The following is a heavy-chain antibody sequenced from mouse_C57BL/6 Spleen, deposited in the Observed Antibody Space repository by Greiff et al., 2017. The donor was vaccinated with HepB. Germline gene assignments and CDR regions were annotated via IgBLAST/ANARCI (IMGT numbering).Heavy chain of an antibody. CDR3: ARDRDTYYSNYGRFAY. V-gene: IGHV5-4*01. J-gene: IGHJ3*01. CDR1: GFTFSSYA. CDR2: ISDGGSYT. Sequence: EVMLVESGGGLVKPGGSLKLSCAASGFTFSSYAMSWVRQTPEKRLEWVATISDGGSYTYYPDNVKGRFTISRDNAKNNLYLQMSHLKSEDTAMYYCARDRDTYYSNYGRFAYWGQGTLVTVSA. D-gene: IGHD2-5*01.